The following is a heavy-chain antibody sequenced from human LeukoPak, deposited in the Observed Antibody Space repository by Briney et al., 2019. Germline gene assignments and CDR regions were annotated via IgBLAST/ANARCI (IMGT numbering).Heavy chain of an antibody. Sequence: GASVKVSCKASGFTFTSSAVQWERQARGQRLEWIGWIVVGSGNTNYAQKFQERVTITRDMSTSTAYMELSSLRSEDTAVYYCAADRDGSDFDYWGQGTLVTVSS. V-gene: IGHV1-58*01. CDR3: AADRDGSDFDY. CDR1: GFTFTSSA. CDR2: IVVGSGNT. J-gene: IGHJ4*02. D-gene: IGHD5-24*01.